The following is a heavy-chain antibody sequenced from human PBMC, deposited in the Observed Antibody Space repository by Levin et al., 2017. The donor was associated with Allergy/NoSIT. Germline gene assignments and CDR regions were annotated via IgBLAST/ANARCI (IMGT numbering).Heavy chain of an antibody. CDR3: GRDPNGDYVGAFDL. Sequence: GGSLRLSCAASGLTFSKYAMTWVRRAPGRGLEYVSSITAGGAGTQYADSVKGRFTISRDNSKNTLFLQMNSLRAEDTALYYCGRDPNGDYVGAFDLWGHGTMVTVSS. J-gene: IGHJ3*01. CDR1: GLTFSKYA. CDR2: ITAGGAGT. D-gene: IGHD4-17*01. V-gene: IGHV3-23*01.